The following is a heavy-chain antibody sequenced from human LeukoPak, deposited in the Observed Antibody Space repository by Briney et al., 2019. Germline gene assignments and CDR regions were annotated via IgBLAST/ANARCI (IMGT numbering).Heavy chain of an antibody. J-gene: IGHJ6*02. Sequence: PQTLSLTSAVSVGSLTSGDYSWSWTRQHPGKGLEWIGYIYYSGRTYYNPSLTSRVPLSVDTSKNHFSLKRSSVTPADRAIFYCTRDHTKTSSLNFGNYYYIGMDSRGQGTTVIVSS. CDR2: IYYSGRT. V-gene: IGHV4-31*11. D-gene: IGHD1-1*01. CDR1: VGSLTSGDYS. CDR3: TRDHTKTSSLNFGNYYYIGMDS.